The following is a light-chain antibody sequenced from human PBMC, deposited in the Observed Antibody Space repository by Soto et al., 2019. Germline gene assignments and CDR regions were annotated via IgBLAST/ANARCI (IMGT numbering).Light chain of an antibody. V-gene: IGKV3-20*01. CDR3: QQYGKSPQIT. J-gene: IGKJ5*01. Sequence: EIVLTQFPGTLSLSPGERATLSCRASQSVSSNDLAWYQQRPGQPPNLLIFRASNRATGIPDRFSGSGSGTDFSLTISRLEPEDFAVYYCQQYGKSPQITFGQGTRLEI. CDR1: QSVSSND. CDR2: RAS.